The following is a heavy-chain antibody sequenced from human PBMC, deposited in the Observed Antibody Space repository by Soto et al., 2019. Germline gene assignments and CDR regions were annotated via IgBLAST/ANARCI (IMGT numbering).Heavy chain of an antibody. CDR3: ARDWRGYSYGYYYYYGMDV. V-gene: IGHV4-31*03. J-gene: IGHJ6*02. CDR1: GGSISSGGYY. CDR2: IYYSGST. Sequence: QVQLQESGPGLVKPSQTLSLTCIVSGGSISSGGYYWSWIRQHPGKGLEWIGYIYYSGSTYYNPSLKSRVNISVDTSKHQCSLKLSSVTAADTAVYYCARDWRGYSYGYYYYYGMDVWGQVTTVTVSS. D-gene: IGHD5-18*01.